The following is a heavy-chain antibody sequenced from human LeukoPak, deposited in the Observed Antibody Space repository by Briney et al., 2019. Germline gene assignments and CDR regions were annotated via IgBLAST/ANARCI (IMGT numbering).Heavy chain of an antibody. Sequence: SETLSLTCTVSGGSISSHYWSWIRQPPGQGLEWIGYIYYSGSTNYNPSLKSRVTISVDTSKNQFSLKLSSVTAADTAVYYCARGGCSGGSCYVFYMDVWGKGTTVTVSS. CDR1: GGSISSHY. J-gene: IGHJ6*03. CDR2: IYYSGST. V-gene: IGHV4-59*11. D-gene: IGHD2-15*01. CDR3: ARGGCSGGSCYVFYMDV.